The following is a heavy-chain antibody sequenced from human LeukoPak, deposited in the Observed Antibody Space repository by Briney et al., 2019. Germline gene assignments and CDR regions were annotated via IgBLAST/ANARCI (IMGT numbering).Heavy chain of an antibody. CDR1: GASISSYY. CDR2: IYYSGSI. V-gene: IGHV4-59*01. CDR3: ARVYCGGDCYSRGLYYFDY. D-gene: IGHD2-21*02. J-gene: IGHJ4*02. Sequence: SETLSLICTVSGASISSYYWSWIRQPPGKGLEWIGDIYYSGSIKYNPSLKSRVTMSVDTSKNQFSLKLSSVTAADTAVYYCARVYCGGDCYSRGLYYFDYWGQGTLVTVSS.